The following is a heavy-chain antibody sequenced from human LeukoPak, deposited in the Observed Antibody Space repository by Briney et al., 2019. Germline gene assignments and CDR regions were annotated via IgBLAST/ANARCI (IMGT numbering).Heavy chain of an antibody. Sequence: GGSLRLSCAASGFTFSSYSMNWVRQAPGKGLEGVSSISSSSSYIYYADSVKGRFTISRDNAKNSLYLQMNSLRAEDTAMYYCARGGLRYFDWHRFDYWGQGTLVTVSS. D-gene: IGHD3-9*01. J-gene: IGHJ4*02. CDR2: ISSSSSYI. CDR1: GFTFSSYS. V-gene: IGHV3-21*04. CDR3: ARGGLRYFDWHRFDY.